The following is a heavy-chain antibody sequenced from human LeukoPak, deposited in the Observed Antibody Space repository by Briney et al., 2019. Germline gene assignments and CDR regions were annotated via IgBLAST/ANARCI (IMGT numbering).Heavy chain of an antibody. CDR2: IIHSGST. CDR1: GYSISSSSDY. V-gene: IGHV4-39*01. CDR3: ARQRYWEKISYFDY. Sequence: PSETLTLTCTISGYSISSSSDYWGRLRQPPGEALEWNGSIIHSGSTYYNPALKSRVTITENTSNNHFSLMLSPMTDADAALLFCARQRYWEKISYFDYWGQGTLVTVSS. J-gene: IGHJ4*02. D-gene: IGHD2-8*02.